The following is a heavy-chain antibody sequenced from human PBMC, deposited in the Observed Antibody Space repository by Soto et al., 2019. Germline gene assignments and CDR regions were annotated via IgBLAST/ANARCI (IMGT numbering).Heavy chain of an antibody. V-gene: IGHV4-30-4*01. CDR2: IYYSGST. CDR3: GSYSSSPRSVGYYYYSGMDV. J-gene: IGHJ6*02. D-gene: IGHD6-6*01. CDR1: GGSISSGDHY. Sequence: RASETLPLTCTVSGGSISSGDHYWGWIRQPPGKGLEWIGYIYYSGSTYYNPSLKGRVTISVDTSKNQFSLKLSSVTAADTAVYYCGSYSSSPRSVGYYYYSGMDVWGQGTTVTVSS.